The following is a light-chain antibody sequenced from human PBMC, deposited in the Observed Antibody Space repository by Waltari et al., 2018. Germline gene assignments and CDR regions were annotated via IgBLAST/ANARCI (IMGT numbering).Light chain of an antibody. CDR2: GAS. V-gene: IGKV1-6*01. CDR1: QDIGNE. CDR3: LQDDSYPRT. J-gene: IGKJ1*01. Sequence: AIQMTQSPSSLSASVGDRVTITCRASQDIGNELGWYQQKPAKAPKLLIYGASILQSGVPSRFSGSGSGTDFTLTISSLHPEDFATYYCLQDDSYPRTFGHGTKVEIK.